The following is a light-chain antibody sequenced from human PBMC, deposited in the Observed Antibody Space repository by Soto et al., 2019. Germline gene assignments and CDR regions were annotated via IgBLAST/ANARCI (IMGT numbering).Light chain of an antibody. CDR2: TAS. CDR1: QGISDY. J-gene: IGKJ5*01. Sequence: DIQLTQSPSFLSASVGDRVTITCRASQGISDYLAWYQQKPGKAPKLLIHTASTLQSGVPSRFSGSVSGAEFTLTISSLQPEDFATYYCQHRHSYPITFGQGTRLESK. CDR3: QHRHSYPIT. V-gene: IGKV1-9*01.